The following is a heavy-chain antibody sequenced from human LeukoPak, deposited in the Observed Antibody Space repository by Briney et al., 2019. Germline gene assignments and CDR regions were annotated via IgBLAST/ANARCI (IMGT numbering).Heavy chain of an antibody. CDR2: IYYTGSA. CDR3: ARRVDGYNYFDY. V-gene: IGHV4-59*08. J-gene: IGHJ4*02. D-gene: IGHD5-24*01. Sequence: PSETLSLSCTVSGCSFTNYYRSWVRQPPGKGLEWIGYIYYTGSANYNPSLKSRVTISVDTSKNQFSLKLNSVTAADTAVYYCARRVDGYNYFDYWGQGTLVTVSS. CDR1: GCSFTNYY.